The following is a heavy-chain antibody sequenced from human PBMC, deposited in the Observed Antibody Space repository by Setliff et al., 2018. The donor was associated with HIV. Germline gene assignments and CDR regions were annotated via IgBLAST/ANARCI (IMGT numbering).Heavy chain of an antibody. CDR3: ATSYCSSTTCNYYGMDV. V-gene: IGHV1-69-2*01. CDR1: GYSFTGYY. J-gene: IGHJ6*02. CDR2: VDPEDGET. D-gene: IGHD2-2*01. Sequence: WASVKVSCKASGYSFTGYYMHWVQQAPGKGLEWMGRVDPEDGETIYAEKFQGRVTITADRSTDTAYMELSSLRSEDTAVYYCATSYCSSTTCNYYGMDVWGQGTTVTV.